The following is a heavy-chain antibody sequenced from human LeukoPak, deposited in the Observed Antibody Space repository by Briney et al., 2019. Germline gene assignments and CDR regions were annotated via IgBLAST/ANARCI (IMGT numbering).Heavy chain of an antibody. CDR1: GGSISTYY. CDR2: IYHSGST. V-gene: IGHV4-59*01. Sequence: SETLSLTCTVSGGSISTYYWNWIRQPPGKGLEWIGYIYHSGSTNYNPSLQSRVTISVDTSKNQFSLNLNSVTAADTAVYYCAAQRYSYGFEVDYWGQGTLVTVSS. D-gene: IGHD5-18*01. CDR3: AAQRYSYGFEVDY. J-gene: IGHJ4*02.